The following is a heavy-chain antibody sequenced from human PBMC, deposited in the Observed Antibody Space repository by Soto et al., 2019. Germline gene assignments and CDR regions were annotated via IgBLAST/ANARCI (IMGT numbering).Heavy chain of an antibody. CDR3: ARDLPLSSRRHHYYYYGMDV. D-gene: IGHD6-13*01. CDR1: GFTFSSYA. CDR2: ISYDGSNK. Sequence: GGSLRLSGAASGFTFSSYAMHWVRQAPGKGLEWVAVISYDGSNKYYADSVKGRFTISRDNSKNTLYLQMNSLRAEDTAVYYCARDLPLSSRRHHYYYYGMDVWGQGTTVTVSS. V-gene: IGHV3-30-3*01. J-gene: IGHJ6*02.